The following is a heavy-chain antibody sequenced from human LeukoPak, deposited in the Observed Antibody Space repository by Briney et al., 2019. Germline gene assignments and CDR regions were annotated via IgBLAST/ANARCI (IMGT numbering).Heavy chain of an antibody. CDR1: GGSISSNSYY. J-gene: IGHJ6*03. V-gene: IGHV4-39*01. CDR2: IYYSGST. Sequence: SETLSLTCTVSGGSISSNSYYWGWFRQPPGKGLEWIGSIYYSGSTYYNPSLKSRVTISVDTSKNQFSLKLSSVTAADTAVYYCARLGSGVQSYYYYMDVWGKGTTVTIPS. CDR3: ARLGSGVQSYYYYMDV. D-gene: IGHD3-10*01.